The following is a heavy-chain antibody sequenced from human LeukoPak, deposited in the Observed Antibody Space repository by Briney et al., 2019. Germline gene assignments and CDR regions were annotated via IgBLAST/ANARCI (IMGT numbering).Heavy chain of an antibody. V-gene: IGHV1-69*05. CDR1: GGTFSSYA. D-gene: IGHD2-15*01. CDR3: AREMFSRRKPGYCSGGSCSNWFDP. Sequence: SVKVSCKASGGTFSSYAISWVRQAPGQGLEWMGRIFPIFGTANYAQKFQGRVTTTTDESTSTAYMELSSLRSEDTAVYHCAREMFSRRKPGYCSGGSCSNWFDPWGQGTLVTVSS. CDR2: IFPIFGTA. J-gene: IGHJ5*02.